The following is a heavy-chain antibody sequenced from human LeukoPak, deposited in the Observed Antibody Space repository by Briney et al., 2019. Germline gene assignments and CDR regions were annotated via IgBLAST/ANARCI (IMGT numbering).Heavy chain of an antibody. D-gene: IGHD6-19*01. CDR3: ARDPITVAGLDY. CDR1: GFRFSSYG. J-gene: IGHJ4*02. CDR2: IWYDGSNR. Sequence: GVSLRLCCAASGFRFSSYGMHWVRQAQGKGLEWVAVIWYDGSNRYYADSVKGRFTISRDNSKNTVHLQMDSLRVEDTAVYYCARDPITVAGLDYWGQGTLVTVSS. V-gene: IGHV3-33*01.